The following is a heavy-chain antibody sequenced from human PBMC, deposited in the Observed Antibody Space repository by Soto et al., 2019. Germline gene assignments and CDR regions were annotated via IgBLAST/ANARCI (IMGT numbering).Heavy chain of an antibody. Sequence: GGSLRLSCAASGFTLSSYAMSWVRQAPGKRLEWVSAIIRGGNTYYADSVKGRFTISRDSSKNTLYLQMNSLRAEDTAIYYCAEGDPYSRFWGQGTLVTVSS. CDR2: IIRGGNT. J-gene: IGHJ4*02. V-gene: IGHV3-23*01. CDR3: AEGDPYSRF. D-gene: IGHD6-13*01. CDR1: GFTLSSYA.